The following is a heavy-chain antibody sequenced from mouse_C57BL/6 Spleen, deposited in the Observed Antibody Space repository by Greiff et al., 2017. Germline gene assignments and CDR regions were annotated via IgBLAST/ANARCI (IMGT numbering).Heavy chain of an antibody. CDR3: TTWGGTRPIIDY. CDR2: IDPEDGDT. J-gene: IGHJ2*01. V-gene: IGHV14-1*01. D-gene: IGHD4-1*01. Sequence: VQLQPSGAELVRPGASVKLSCTASGFNIKDYYMHWVKQRPEQGLEWIGRIDPEDGDTEYAPKFQGKATMTADTSSNTAYLQLSSLTSEDTAVYYCTTWGGTRPIIDYWGQGTTLTVSS. CDR1: GFNIKDYY.